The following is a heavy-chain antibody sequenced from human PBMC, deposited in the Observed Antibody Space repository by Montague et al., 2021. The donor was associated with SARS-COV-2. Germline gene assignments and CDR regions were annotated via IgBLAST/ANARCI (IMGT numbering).Heavy chain of an antibody. CDR2: IGWXDDK. CDR1: GFSLSTSGMR. V-gene: IGHV2-70*04. CDR3: ARSYYDILTAYYTPFDY. J-gene: IGHJ4*02. D-gene: IGHD3-9*01. Sequence: PALVKSTQTLTLTCTFSGFSLSTSGMRASWIRQPPGKALEWLARIGWXDDKFYSTSLKTRLTISKDTSKNQVVLTMTNMDPVDTATYYCARSYYDILTAYYTPFDYWGQGTLVTVSS.